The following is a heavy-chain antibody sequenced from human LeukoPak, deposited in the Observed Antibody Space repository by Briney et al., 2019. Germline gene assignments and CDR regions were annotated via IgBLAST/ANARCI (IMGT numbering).Heavy chain of an antibody. V-gene: IGHV3-30-3*01. J-gene: IGHJ6*02. D-gene: IGHD6-6*01. Sequence: GRSLRLSCAASGFTFSSYAMHWVRQAPGKGLEWVAIISYDGSNKYYADSVKGRFTISRDNSKNTLYLQMNSLRAEDTAVYYCARDRIAARSYYHYGMDVWGQGTTVTVSS. CDR3: ARDRIAARSYYHYGMDV. CDR2: ISYDGSNK. CDR1: GFTFSSYA.